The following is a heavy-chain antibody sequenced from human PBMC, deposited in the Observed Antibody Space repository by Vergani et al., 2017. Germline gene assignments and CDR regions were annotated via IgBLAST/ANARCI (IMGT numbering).Heavy chain of an antibody. J-gene: IGHJ3*02. Sequence: EVQLVESGGGLVQPGGSLRLSCAASGFTFSSYRMNWVRQAPGKGLEWVSYISSSSSTIYYADSVKGRFTISRDNAKNSLYLQMNSLRDEDTAVYYCARPLLLWFGELSGAFDIWGQGTMVTVSS. V-gene: IGHV3-48*02. D-gene: IGHD3-10*01. CDR1: GFTFSSYR. CDR3: ARPLLLWFGELSGAFDI. CDR2: ISSSSSTI.